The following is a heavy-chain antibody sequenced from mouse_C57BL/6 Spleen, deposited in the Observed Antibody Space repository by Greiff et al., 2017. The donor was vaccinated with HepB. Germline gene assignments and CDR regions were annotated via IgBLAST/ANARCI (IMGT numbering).Heavy chain of an antibody. Sequence: DVMLVESGGGLVQPGGSLSLSCAASGFTFTDYYMSWVRQPPGKALEWLGFIRNKANGYTTEYSASVKGRFTISRDNSQSILYLQMNALRAEDSATYYCARSYYDYDGTWFAYWGQGTLVTVSA. CDR3: ARSYYDYDGTWFAY. D-gene: IGHD2-4*01. J-gene: IGHJ3*01. V-gene: IGHV7-3*01. CDR2: IRNKANGYTT. CDR1: GFTFTDYY.